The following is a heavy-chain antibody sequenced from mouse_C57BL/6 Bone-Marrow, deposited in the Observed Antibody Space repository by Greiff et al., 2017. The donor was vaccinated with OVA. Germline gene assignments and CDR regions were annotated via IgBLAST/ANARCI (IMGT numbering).Heavy chain of an antibody. D-gene: IGHD2-3*01. CDR3: ARPDGYYGFAY. CDR2: IDPSDSYT. J-gene: IGHJ3*01. CDR1: GYTFTSYW. V-gene: IGHV1-69*01. Sequence: QVQLQQPGAELVLPGASVKLSCKASGYTFTSYWMHWVKQRPGQGLAWIGEIDPSDSYTNYHQKFKGKSTLTVDKSSSTAYMQLSSLTSEDSAVYYCARPDGYYGFAYWGQGTLVTGSA.